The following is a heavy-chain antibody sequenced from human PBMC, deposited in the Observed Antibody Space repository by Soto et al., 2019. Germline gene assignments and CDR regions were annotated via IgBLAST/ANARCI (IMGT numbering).Heavy chain of an antibody. Sequence: EVQLVESGGGLVKPGGSLRLSCAASGFTFSSYSMNWVRQAPGKGLEWVSSISSSSSYIYYADSVKGRFTISRDNAKNSLYLQMNSLKAEDTAVYYWASFGGPAAPIDYWGQGTLVTVSS. J-gene: IGHJ4*02. CDR2: ISSSSSYI. V-gene: IGHV3-21*01. CDR1: GFTFSSYS. D-gene: IGHD2-2*01. CDR3: ASFGGPAAPIDY.